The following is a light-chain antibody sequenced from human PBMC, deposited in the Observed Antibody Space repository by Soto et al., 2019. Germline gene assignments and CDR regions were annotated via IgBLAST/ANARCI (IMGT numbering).Light chain of an antibody. Sequence: DIQMTQSPSSLSASIRDRVTITCRANQDIGNALAWYQQKPGKVPKLLIYSASTVQPGVPSRFSGSRSGTEFTLTISSLQREDVATYYCQKYVSAPFTFGPGTKVDIK. J-gene: IGKJ3*01. V-gene: IGKV1-27*01. CDR1: QDIGNA. CDR2: SAS. CDR3: QKYVSAPFT.